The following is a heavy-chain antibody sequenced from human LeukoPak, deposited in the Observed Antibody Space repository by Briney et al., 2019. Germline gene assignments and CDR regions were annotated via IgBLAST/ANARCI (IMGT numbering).Heavy chain of an antibody. CDR3: ARGGLRFLEWLLFVLDY. CDR1: GFTFSSYA. J-gene: IGHJ4*02. Sequence: PGGSLRLSCAASGFTFSSYAMHWVRQAPGKGLEWVAVISYDGSNKYYADSVKGRFTISRDNSKNTLYLQMNSLRAEDTAVYYSARGGLRFLEWLLFVLDYWGQGTLVTVSS. V-gene: IGHV3-30-3*01. CDR2: ISYDGSNK. D-gene: IGHD3-3*01.